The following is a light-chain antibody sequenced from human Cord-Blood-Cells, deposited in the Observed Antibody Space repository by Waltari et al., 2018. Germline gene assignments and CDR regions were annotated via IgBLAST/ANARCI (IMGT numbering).Light chain of an antibody. CDR3: QQYGSSPRT. CDR1: QSVSSSY. CDR2: GAS. V-gene: IGKV3-20*01. J-gene: IGKJ1*01. Sequence: EIVLTQSPGTLSLSPGERATLSCRASQSVSSSYLAWYQQKPGQAPRFLIYGASSRGTGIPDRCSGSGSGTDFTLTISRLEPEDFAVYYCQQYGSSPRTFGQGTKVEIK.